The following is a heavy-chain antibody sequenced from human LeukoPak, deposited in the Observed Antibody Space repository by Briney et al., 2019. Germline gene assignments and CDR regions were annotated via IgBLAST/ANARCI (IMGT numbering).Heavy chain of an antibody. J-gene: IGHJ4*02. V-gene: IGHV3-15*01. Sequence: GGSLRLSCAASGFTFTNAWMSWVRQAPGKGLEWVGRIKSKTDGGTTDYAAPVKGRFNISKDDSKNTLYLQMNSLKTEDTAVYYCATTPYDYVWGSYRPFDYWGQGTLVTVSS. CDR3: ATTPYDYVWGSYRPFDY. D-gene: IGHD3-16*02. CDR1: GFTFTNAW. CDR2: IKSKTDGGTT.